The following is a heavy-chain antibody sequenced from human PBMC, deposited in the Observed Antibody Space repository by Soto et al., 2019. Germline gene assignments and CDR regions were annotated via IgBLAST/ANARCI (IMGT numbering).Heavy chain of an antibody. Sequence: SETLSLTCTVSGGSISSYYWSWIRQPPGKGLEWIGYIYYSGSTNYNPSLKSRVNISVDTSKNQFSLKLSSVTAADTAVYYCARFYYDFWSGYSTHNWFDPWGQGTLVTVSS. CDR1: GGSISSYY. CDR2: IYYSGST. D-gene: IGHD3-3*01. V-gene: IGHV4-59*01. CDR3: ARFYYDFWSGYSTHNWFDP. J-gene: IGHJ5*02.